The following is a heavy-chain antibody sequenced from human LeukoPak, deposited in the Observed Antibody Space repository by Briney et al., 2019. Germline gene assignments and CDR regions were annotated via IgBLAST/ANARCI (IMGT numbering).Heavy chain of an antibody. CDR3: AKDRGSYYVYFDY. Sequence: GGSLRLSCAASGFTFSSYAMSWVRQAPGKGLEWVSAISGSGGSTYYADSVKGRSTISRDNSKNTLYLQMNSLRAEDTAVYYCAKDRGSYYVYFDYWGQGTLVTVSS. J-gene: IGHJ4*02. D-gene: IGHD1-26*01. V-gene: IGHV3-23*01. CDR2: ISGSGGST. CDR1: GFTFSSYA.